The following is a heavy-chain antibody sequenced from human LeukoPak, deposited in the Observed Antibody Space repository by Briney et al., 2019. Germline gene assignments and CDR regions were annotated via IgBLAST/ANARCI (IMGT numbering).Heavy chain of an antibody. CDR2: MNPNSGNT. V-gene: IGHV1-8*01. Sequence: GASVKVSCKASGYTFTSYDINWVRQATGQGLEWMGWMNPNSGNTGYAQKFQGRVTMTRDMSTSAVYMELSSLRSEDTAVYYCARDFRDSSGHHPFDYWGQGTLVTVSS. CDR3: ARDFRDSSGHHPFDY. D-gene: IGHD3-22*01. CDR1: GYTFTSYD. J-gene: IGHJ4*02.